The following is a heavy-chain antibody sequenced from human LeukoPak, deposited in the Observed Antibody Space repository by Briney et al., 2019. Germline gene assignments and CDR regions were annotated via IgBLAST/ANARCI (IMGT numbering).Heavy chain of an antibody. Sequence: PGGSLRLSCAASGFTFSSHGMHWVRHAPGKGLEWVAVIWYDGSNKYYADSVKGRFTISRDNSKNTVDLQMNSLRAEDTAVYYCAKEQAAGRYYFDYWGQGTLVTVSS. D-gene: IGHD6-19*01. V-gene: IGHV3-33*06. CDR3: AKEQAAGRYYFDY. CDR2: IWYDGSNK. CDR1: GFTFSSHG. J-gene: IGHJ4*02.